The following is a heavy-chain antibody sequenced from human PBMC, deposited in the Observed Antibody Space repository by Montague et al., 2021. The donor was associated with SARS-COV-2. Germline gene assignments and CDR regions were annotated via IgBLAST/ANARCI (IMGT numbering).Heavy chain of an antibody. CDR2: IYYTGIT. D-gene: IGHD6-25*01. CDR3: ARGSGSAGATWFDP. CDR1: GCSIGSHY. V-gene: IGHV4-59*11. J-gene: IGHJ5*02. Sequence: SETLSLTCTVSGCSIGSHYWSWIRLPPGKGLEWVGHIYYTGITKYKSSLKSRVTISVDTSKNQLSLKLDSVTAADTAVDYCARGSGSAGATWFDPWGQGTLVTVSS.